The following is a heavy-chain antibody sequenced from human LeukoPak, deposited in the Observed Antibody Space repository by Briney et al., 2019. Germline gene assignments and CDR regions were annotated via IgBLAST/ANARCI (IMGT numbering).Heavy chain of an antibody. CDR3: ARQQLSQPYYFDN. Sequence: SETLSLTCTVTGGSISSYYWSWMRQPPGKGLEWIGYIYYTGSTNHNPSLKSRVTISVDTSKNQFSLKLSSVTAADTAVYYCARQQLSQPYYFDNWGQGTLVTVSS. D-gene: IGHD6-13*01. CDR1: GGSISSYY. J-gene: IGHJ4*02. V-gene: IGHV4-59*01. CDR2: IYYTGST.